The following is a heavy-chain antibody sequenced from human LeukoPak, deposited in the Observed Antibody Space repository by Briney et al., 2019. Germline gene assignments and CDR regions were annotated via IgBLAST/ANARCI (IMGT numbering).Heavy chain of an antibody. CDR3: ASRPASETYFAVFDY. D-gene: IGHD1-26*01. CDR2: ITGSGGST. V-gene: IGHV3-23*01. Sequence: GGSLRLSCAASGFTVSSNYMSWVRQAPGKGLEWVSGITGSGGSTYHAESVKGRFTISRDNSKSTLYLQMNNLRAEDTAVYYCASRPASETYFAVFDYWGQGTLVTVSS. CDR1: GFTVSSNY. J-gene: IGHJ4*02.